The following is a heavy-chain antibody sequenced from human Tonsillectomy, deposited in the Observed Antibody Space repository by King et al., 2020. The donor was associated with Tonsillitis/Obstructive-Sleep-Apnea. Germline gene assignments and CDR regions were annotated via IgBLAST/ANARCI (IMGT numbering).Heavy chain of an antibody. CDR1: GGSFSGYY. CDR3: ARGGAARPDAFDI. J-gene: IGHJ3*02. Sequence: VQLQQWGAGLLKPSETLSLTCAVYGGSFSGYYWSWIRQPPGKGLEWMGEIKHSGSTNYNPSLKSRGTISVETSKNQFSLKLSSVTAADTAVYYCARGGAARPDAFDIWGQGTMVTVSS. CDR2: IKHSGST. V-gene: IGHV4-34*01. D-gene: IGHD6-6*01.